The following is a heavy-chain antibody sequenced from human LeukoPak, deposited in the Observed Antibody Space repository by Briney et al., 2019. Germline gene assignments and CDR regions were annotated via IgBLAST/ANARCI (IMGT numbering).Heavy chain of an antibody. Sequence: PSETLSLTCTVSGGSISSYYWSWIRQPPGKGLEWIGYIYYSGSTNYNPSLKSRVTISVDTSKNQFSLKLSSVTAADTAVYYCARAKERGYSGYTLWPWGQGTLVTVSS. J-gene: IGHJ5*02. CDR1: GGSISSYY. CDR3: ARAKERGYSGYTLWP. D-gene: IGHD5-12*01. V-gene: IGHV4-59*01. CDR2: IYYSGST.